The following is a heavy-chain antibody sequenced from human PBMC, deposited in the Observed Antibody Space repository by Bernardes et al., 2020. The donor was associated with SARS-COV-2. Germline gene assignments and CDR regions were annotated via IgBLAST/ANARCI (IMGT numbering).Heavy chain of an antibody. V-gene: IGHV5-51*01. CDR2: IYPGDSHT. CDR3: ARRRYGDFGVDV. CDR1: DYTFTNYW. J-gene: IGHJ6*02. D-gene: IGHD4-17*01. Sequence: GESLKISCKGSDYTFTNYWIGWVRQMPGKGLEWMGIIYPGDSHTKYSPSFQGRVTISADKSVNTAYLQWSSLKASDTAIYYCARRRYGDFGVDVWGQGTTVTVSS.